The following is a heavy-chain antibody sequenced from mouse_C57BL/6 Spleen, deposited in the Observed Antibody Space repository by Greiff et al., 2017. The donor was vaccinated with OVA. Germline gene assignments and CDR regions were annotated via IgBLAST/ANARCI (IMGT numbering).Heavy chain of an antibody. D-gene: IGHD1-1*01. CDR3: ARLGTTVVATRYFDY. CDR1: GYTFTSYW. Sequence: QVQLQQPGAELVRPGTSVKLSCKASGYTFTSYWMHWVKQRPGQGLEWIGVIDPSDSYTNYNQKFKGKATLTVDTSSSTAYMQLSSLTSEDSAVYYCARLGTTVVATRYFDYWGQGTTLTVSS. CDR2: IDPSDSYT. J-gene: IGHJ2*01. V-gene: IGHV1-59*01.